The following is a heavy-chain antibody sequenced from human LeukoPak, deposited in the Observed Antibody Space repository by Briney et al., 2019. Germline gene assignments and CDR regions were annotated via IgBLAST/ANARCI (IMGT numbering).Heavy chain of an antibody. CDR1: GYTFTSYG. CDR2: INPNSGGT. D-gene: IGHD1-26*01. Sequence: GASVKVSCKASGYTFTSYGISWVRQAPGQGLEWMGWINPNSGGTNYAQKFQGRVTMTRDTSISTAYMELSRLRSDDTAVYYCAREVRGSYPDYWGQGTLVTVSS. V-gene: IGHV1-2*02. CDR3: AREVRGSYPDY. J-gene: IGHJ4*02.